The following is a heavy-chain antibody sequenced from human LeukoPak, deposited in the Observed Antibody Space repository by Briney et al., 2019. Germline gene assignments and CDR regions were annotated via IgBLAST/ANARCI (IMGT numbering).Heavy chain of an antibody. CDR2: INAGNGNT. CDR3: ARDLAYYYDSSGFDY. Sequence: GPSVKVSCKASGYTFTSYAMHWVRQAPGQRLEWMGWINAGNGNTKYSQKFQGRVTITRDTSASTAYMELSSLRSEDTAVYYCARDLAYYYDSSGFDYWGQGTLVTVSS. D-gene: IGHD3-22*01. CDR1: GYTFTSYA. V-gene: IGHV1-3*01. J-gene: IGHJ4*02.